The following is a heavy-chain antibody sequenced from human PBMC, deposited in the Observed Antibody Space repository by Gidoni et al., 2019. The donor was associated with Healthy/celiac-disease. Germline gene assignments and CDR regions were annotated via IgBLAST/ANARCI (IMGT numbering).Heavy chain of an antibody. J-gene: IGHJ4*02. CDR1: GYTFTSYY. Sequence: QVQLVQSGAEVKKPGASVKVSCKASGYTFTSYYMHWVRQAPGQGLEWMGIINPSGGSTSYAQKFQGRVTMTRDTSTSTVYMELSSLRSEDTAVYYCARSYPVNDYGDPTPEGQFDYWGQGTLVTVSS. D-gene: IGHD4-17*01. V-gene: IGHV1-46*01. CDR3: ARSYPVNDYGDPTPEGQFDY. CDR2: INPSGGST.